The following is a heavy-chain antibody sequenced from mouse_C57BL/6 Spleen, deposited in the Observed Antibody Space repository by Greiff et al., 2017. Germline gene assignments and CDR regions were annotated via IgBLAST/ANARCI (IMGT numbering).Heavy chain of an antibody. CDR2: ILPGSGST. V-gene: IGHV1-9*01. D-gene: IGHD1-1*01. CDR1: GYTFTGYW. J-gene: IGHJ2*01. CDR3: ARKRYGSRYYFDY. Sequence: QVQLQQSGAELMKPGASVKLSCKATGYTFTGYWIEWVKQRPGHGLEWIGEILPGSGSTNDNEKFKGKATFTADTSSNTAYMQLSSLTTEDSAIYYCARKRYGSRYYFDYWGQGTTLTVSS.